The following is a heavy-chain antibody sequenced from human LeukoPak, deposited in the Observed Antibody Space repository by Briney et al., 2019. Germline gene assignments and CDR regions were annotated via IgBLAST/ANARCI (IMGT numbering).Heavy chain of an antibody. Sequence: GGSLRLSCAASGFTFSSYAMHWVRQAPGKGLEWVAVISYDGSNKYYADSVKGRFTISRDNSRNTLYLQMDSLRAEDTAVYFCSKKGQADDYGKPGWGQGTLVTVSS. CDR3: SKKGQADDYGKPG. V-gene: IGHV3-30-3*02. D-gene: IGHD4-17*01. J-gene: IGHJ4*02. CDR1: GFTFSSYA. CDR2: ISYDGSNK.